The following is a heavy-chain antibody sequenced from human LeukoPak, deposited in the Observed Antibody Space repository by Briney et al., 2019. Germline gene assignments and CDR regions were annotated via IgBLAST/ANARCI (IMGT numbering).Heavy chain of an antibody. Sequence: GGSLRLSCAASGFTFSTYPIHWVRQAPGKGLERVAVISYDGSNKYYTDSVKGRFTISRDNSKNTLYLQMNSLRAEDTAVYSCARDMRPGSHSWFYYGLDVWGQGTTVTVSS. J-gene: IGHJ6*02. CDR2: ISYDGSNK. CDR1: GFTFSTYP. D-gene: IGHD2-15*01. V-gene: IGHV3-30-3*01. CDR3: ARDMRPGSHSWFYYGLDV.